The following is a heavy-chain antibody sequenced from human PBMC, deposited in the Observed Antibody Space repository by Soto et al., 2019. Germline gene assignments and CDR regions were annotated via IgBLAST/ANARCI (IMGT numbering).Heavy chain of an antibody. CDR2: ISSSSSYT. V-gene: IGHV3-11*06. CDR3: ARSFGREIAVAGRFDY. Sequence: QVQLVESGGGLVKPGGSLRLSCAASGFTFSDYYMSWIRQAPGKGLEWVSYISSSSSYTNYADSVKGRFTISRDNAKNSLDLQMNTLRAEDKAVYYCARSFGREIAVAGRFDYWGQGTMVTVSS. D-gene: IGHD6-19*01. CDR1: GFTFSDYY. J-gene: IGHJ4*02.